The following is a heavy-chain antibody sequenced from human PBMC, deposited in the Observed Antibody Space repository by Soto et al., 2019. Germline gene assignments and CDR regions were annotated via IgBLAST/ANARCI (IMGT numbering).Heavy chain of an antibody. CDR2: IVPIYRTA. J-gene: IGHJ4*02. CDR1: GGTFSSYR. CDR3: ARDSGAKLSSS. D-gene: IGHD6-13*01. V-gene: IGHV1-69*13. Sequence: SVKVSCKASGGTFSSYRINWVRQAPGQGLEWVGGIVPIYRTADYAQKFQGRVSITADESARTTYLELSSLKSQDTAVYYCARDSGAKLSSSWGQGTLVTVSS.